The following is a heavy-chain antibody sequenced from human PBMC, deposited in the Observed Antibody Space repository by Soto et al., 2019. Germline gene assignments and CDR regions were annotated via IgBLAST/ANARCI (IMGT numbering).Heavy chain of an antibody. D-gene: IGHD3-22*01. CDR3: AGGRIVVVGSRAYYGMDV. Sequence: QVHLLLQSGAEVKKPGSSVKVSCKASGGTPSNSAISWVRQAPGQGLEWMGGIIPVFGLVKYAQNFQGRVTITADESTNTSYMELSSLRHEDTEVYYCAGGRIVVVGSRAYYGMDVWGQGTTVTVSS. V-gene: IGHV1-69*01. CDR1: GGTPSNSA. CDR2: IIPVFGLV. J-gene: IGHJ6*02.